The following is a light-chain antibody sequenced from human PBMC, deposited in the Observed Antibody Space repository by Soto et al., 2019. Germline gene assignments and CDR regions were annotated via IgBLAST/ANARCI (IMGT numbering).Light chain of an antibody. CDR3: QKYDSAPWT. J-gene: IGKJ1*01. Sequence: DVEMTQSPSSLSASVGDRVTITFRASQGISKYLAWYQQKPGKVPRLLIYVASTLQSGVPSRFIGSGSGTDFILTISSLKPEDVATYYWQKYDSAPWTFGPGTKVEIK. CDR1: QGISKY. CDR2: VAS. V-gene: IGKV1-27*01.